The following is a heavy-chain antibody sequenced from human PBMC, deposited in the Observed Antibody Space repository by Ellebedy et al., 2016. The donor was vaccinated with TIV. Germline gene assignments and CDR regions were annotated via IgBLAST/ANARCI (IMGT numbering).Heavy chain of an antibody. J-gene: IGHJ4*02. V-gene: IGHV1-18*01. CDR3: ARCGYDILTGYYSAEVPNDY. CDR1: GYTFTSYG. CDR2: ISAYNGNT. D-gene: IGHD3-9*01. Sequence: AASVKVSCKASGYTFTSYGISWVRQAPGQGLEWMGWISAYNGNTNYAQKLQGRVTMTTDTSTSTAYMELRSLRSDDTAVYYCARCGYDILTGYYSAEVPNDYWGQGTLVTVSS.